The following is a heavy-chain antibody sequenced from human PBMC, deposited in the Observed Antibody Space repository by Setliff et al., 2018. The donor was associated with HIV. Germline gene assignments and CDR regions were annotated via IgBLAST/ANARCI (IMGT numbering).Heavy chain of an antibody. CDR1: GYTFTSYT. V-gene: IGHV1-3*01. CDR2: INAANVNT. CDR3: ARDYCSGITCFSFDY. Sequence: GASVKVSCKSSGYTFTSYTMHWVRQAPGQRLEWMGWINAANVNTKYSQKFQDRVTITRDTSANTVYMELSSLKSEDTAVYYCARDYCSGITCFSFDYWGQGTLVTVSS. J-gene: IGHJ4*02. D-gene: IGHD2-2*01.